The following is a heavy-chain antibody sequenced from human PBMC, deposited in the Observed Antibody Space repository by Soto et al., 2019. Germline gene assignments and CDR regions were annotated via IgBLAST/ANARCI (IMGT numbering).Heavy chain of an antibody. CDR2: ITYDGTYS. D-gene: IGHD1-1*01. CDR3: AKARGRSNWDNYYGLDV. Sequence: EQLVESGGGVVQPGRSLRLSCVGSGFDFRHFGMHWVRQAPGKGLEWVALITYDGTYSHYADGVKGRFTIARDDDTATVPLQMHNLTPEDPALYYCAKARGRSNWDNYYGLDVWGQGTTVTVSS. CDR1: GFDFRHFG. V-gene: IGHV3-30*18. J-gene: IGHJ6*02.